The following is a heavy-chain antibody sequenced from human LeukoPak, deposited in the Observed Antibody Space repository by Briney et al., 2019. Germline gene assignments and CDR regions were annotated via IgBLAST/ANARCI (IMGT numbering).Heavy chain of an antibody. J-gene: IGHJ6*03. CDR1: GGSISSGSHY. V-gene: IGHV4-61*02. CDR2: IYTSGST. D-gene: IGHD6-13*01. Sequence: SETLSLTCTVSGGSISSGSHYWSWIRQPAGKGLEWIGRIYTSGSTNYNPSLMSRVTISVDTSKNQFSLKLSSVTAADTAVYYCARVGQQLVNPLAKDYYYYYMDVWGKGTTVTVSS. CDR3: ARVGQQLVNPLAKDYYYYYMDV.